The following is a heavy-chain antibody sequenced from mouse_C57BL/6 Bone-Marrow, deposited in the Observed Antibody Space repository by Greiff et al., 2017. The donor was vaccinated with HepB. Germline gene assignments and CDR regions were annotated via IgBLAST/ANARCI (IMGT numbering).Heavy chain of an antibody. CDR1: GYTFTSYW. J-gene: IGHJ2*01. CDR2: IDPSDSYT. Sequence: QVQLQQPGAELVMPGASVKLSCKASGYTFTSYWMHWVKQRPGQGLEWIGEIDPSDSYTNYNQKFKGKSTLTVDKSSSTAYMQLSSLTSEDSAVYYCARLSTTVPYFDYWGQGTTLTVSS. D-gene: IGHD1-1*01. V-gene: IGHV1-69*01. CDR3: ARLSTTVPYFDY.